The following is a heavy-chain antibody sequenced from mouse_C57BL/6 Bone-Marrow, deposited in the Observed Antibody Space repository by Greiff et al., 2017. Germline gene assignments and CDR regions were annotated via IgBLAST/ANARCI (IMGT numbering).Heavy chain of an antibody. J-gene: IGHJ4*01. CDR2: IHPNSGST. CDR1: GYTFTSYW. CDR3: TVTTVVGSHAMDY. V-gene: IGHV1-64*01. Sequence: QVQLQQPGAELVKPGASVKLSCKASGYTFTSYWMHWVKQRPGQGLEWIGMIHPNSGSTNYNEKFKSKATLTADKSSSTAYMQLSSLTSEDSAVYYCTVTTVVGSHAMDYWGQGTSVTVSS. D-gene: IGHD1-1*01.